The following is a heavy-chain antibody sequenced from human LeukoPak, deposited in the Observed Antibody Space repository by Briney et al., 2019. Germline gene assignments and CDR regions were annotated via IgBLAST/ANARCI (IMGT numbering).Heavy chain of an antibody. CDR2: IYHSGST. CDR3: ASYDSSGKGY. D-gene: IGHD3-22*01. CDR1: GGSISSGGYS. Sequence: SETLSLTCAVSGGSISSGGYSWSWIRQPPGKGLEWIGYIYHSGSTYYNPSLKSQVTISVDRSKNQFSLKLSSVTAADTAVYYCASYDSSGKGYWGQGTLVTVSS. J-gene: IGHJ4*02. V-gene: IGHV4-30-2*01.